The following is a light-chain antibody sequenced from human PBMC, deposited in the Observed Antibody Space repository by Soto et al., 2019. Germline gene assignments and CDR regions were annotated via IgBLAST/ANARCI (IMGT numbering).Light chain of an antibody. V-gene: IGLV2-14*01. Sequence: QSALTQPASVSGSPGQSITISCTGTNSDVGAFEYVSWYQQHPGKAPKILIYEVSNRPSGVSNRFSGSKSGNTASLTISGLQAEDEADYYCSSYTSSSSLGVFGTGTKLTVL. CDR2: EVS. CDR1: NSDVGAFEY. CDR3: SSYTSSSSLGV. J-gene: IGLJ1*01.